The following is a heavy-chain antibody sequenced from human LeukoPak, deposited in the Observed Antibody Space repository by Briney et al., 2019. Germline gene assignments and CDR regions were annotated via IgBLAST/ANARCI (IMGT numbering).Heavy chain of an antibody. CDR3: ARERTRQWLVRRTDAFDI. V-gene: IGHV4-34*01. CDR1: GGSFSGYY. Sequence: KPSETLSLTCAVYGGSFSGYYWSWIRQPPGKGLEWIGEINHSGSTNYNPSLKSRVTISVDTSKNQFSLKLSSVTAADTAVYYCARERTRQWLVRRTDAFDIWGQGTMVTVSS. D-gene: IGHD6-19*01. CDR2: INHSGST. J-gene: IGHJ3*02.